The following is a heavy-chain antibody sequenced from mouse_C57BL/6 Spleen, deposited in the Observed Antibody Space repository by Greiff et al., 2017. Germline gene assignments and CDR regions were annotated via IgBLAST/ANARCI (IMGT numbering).Heavy chain of an antibody. CDR2: ISSGSSTI. V-gene: IGHV5-17*01. J-gene: IGHJ1*03. CDR3: ARIYGSSSHWYFDV. CDR1: GFTFSDYG. D-gene: IGHD1-1*01. Sequence: EVKLQESGGGLVKPGGSLKLSCAASGFTFSDYGMHWVRQAPEKGLEWVAYISSGSSTIYYADTVKGRFTISRDNAKNNLFLQMTSLRSEDTAMYYCARIYGSSSHWYFDVWGTGTTVTVSS.